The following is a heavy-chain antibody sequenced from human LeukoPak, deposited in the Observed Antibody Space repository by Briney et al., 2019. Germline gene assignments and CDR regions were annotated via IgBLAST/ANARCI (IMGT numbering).Heavy chain of an antibody. CDR2: INHSGST. J-gene: IGHJ3*02. CDR3: ARHPEDKLWFGQTGFAFGI. D-gene: IGHD3-10*01. Sequence: SETLSLTCAVYGGSFSGYYWSWIRQPPGKGLEWIGEINHSGSTNYNPSLKSRVTISVDTSKNQFSLKLSSVTAADTAVYYCARHPEDKLWFGQTGFAFGIWGQGTMVTVSS. CDR1: GGSFSGYY. V-gene: IGHV4-34*01.